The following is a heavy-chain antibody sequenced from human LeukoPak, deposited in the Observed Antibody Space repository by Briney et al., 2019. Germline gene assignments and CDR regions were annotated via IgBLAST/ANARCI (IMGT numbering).Heavy chain of an antibody. J-gene: IGHJ3*02. Sequence: SETLSLTCTVSGGSISSYYWSWIRQPPGKGLEWIGYIYYSGSTNYNPSLKSRVTISLDRSKNQLSLNLSSVTAADTAVYYRARDRMASAFDIWGQGTKVTVSS. D-gene: IGHD5-24*01. V-gene: IGHV4-59*12. CDR1: GGSISSYY. CDR2: IYYSGST. CDR3: ARDRMASAFDI.